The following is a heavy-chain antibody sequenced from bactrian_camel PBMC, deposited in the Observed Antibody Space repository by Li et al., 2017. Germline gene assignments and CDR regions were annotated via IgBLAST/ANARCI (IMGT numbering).Heavy chain of an antibody. V-gene: IGHV3S53*01. CDR2: QRDAAT. CDR3: AATTRHLSNIHVLSPLAPDH. Sequence: QLVESGGGSVQAGGSLRLSCEASRPQPQDTASLYTFDSACMGWFSQAPGKEPEGVAAQRDAATYYADSVKGRFTISQDTAEKIMYLQMSSLQTEDTATYYCAATTRHLSNIHVLSPLAPDHWGQGTQVTVS. J-gene: IGHJ4*01. CDR1: RPQPQDTASLYTFDSA. D-gene: IGHD4*01.